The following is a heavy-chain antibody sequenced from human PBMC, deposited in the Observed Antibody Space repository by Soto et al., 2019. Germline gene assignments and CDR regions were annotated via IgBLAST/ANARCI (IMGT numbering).Heavy chain of an antibody. CDR3: AKDLRTDTAMVTDYFDY. J-gene: IGHJ4*02. CDR1: GFTFSSYA. D-gene: IGHD5-18*01. Sequence: GGSLRLSCAASGFTFSSYAMSWVRQAPGKGLEWVSAISGSGGSTYYADSVKGRFTISRDNSKNTLYLQMNSLRAEDTAVYYCAKDLRTDTAMVTDYFDYWGQGTLVTVSS. CDR2: ISGSGGST. V-gene: IGHV3-23*01.